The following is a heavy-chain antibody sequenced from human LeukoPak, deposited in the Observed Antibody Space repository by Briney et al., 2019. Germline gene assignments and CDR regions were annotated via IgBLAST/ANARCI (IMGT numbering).Heavy chain of an antibody. CDR1: GFTFSSYS. CDR3: ARDYGDYLDDNGMDV. V-gene: IGHV3-48*01. J-gene: IGHJ6*02. D-gene: IGHD4-17*01. Sequence: GGSLRLSCAASGFTFSSYSMNWVRQAPGKGLEWVSYISTSSSSMYYADSVKGRFTISRDNAKNSLYLQMNSLRAEDTAVYYCARDYGDYLDDNGMDVWGQGTTVTVSS. CDR2: ISTSSSSM.